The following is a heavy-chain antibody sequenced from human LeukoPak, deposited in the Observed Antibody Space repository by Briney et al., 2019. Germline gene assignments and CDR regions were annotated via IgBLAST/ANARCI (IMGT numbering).Heavy chain of an antibody. CDR3: ASSEDGVVTPNDY. V-gene: IGHV3-48*02. D-gene: IGHD3-3*01. J-gene: IGHJ4*02. CDR2: ISSSSSNI. Sequence: PGGSLRLSCAASGFAFNGHGMNWVRQAPGKGLEWVSHISSSSSNIYSADFVKGRFSISRDNAKNSVYLQMNSLRDEDTAVYYCASSEDGVVTPNDYWGQGTLVTVSS. CDR1: GFAFNGHG.